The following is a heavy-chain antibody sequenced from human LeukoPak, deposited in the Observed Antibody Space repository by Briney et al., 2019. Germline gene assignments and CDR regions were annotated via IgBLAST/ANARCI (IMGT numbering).Heavy chain of an antibody. V-gene: IGHV4-4*02. CDR2: IYHSGTT. Sequence: SETLSLTCTVSGDPISSSNWWSWVRQPPGKGLEWIGEIYHSGTTNYNPSLKSRVTISVDNSKNQFSLKLTSVTAADTAVYYCAADPHGSGSIDYWGQGTLVTVSS. J-gene: IGHJ4*02. CDR3: AADPHGSGSIDY. D-gene: IGHD3-10*01. CDR1: GDPISSSNW.